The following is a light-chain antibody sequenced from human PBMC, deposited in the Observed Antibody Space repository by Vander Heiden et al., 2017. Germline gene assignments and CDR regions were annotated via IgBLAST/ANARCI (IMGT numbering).Light chain of an antibody. J-gene: IGKJ1*01. CDR3: RPDYGYGPT. CDR2: GAF. V-gene: IGKV1-17*01. CDR1: QGIRYD. Sequence: DIQMTQSPSSLSASVGDRVTITCRASQGIRYDLGSYQQKPGKAPKRLIYGAFSLQTGVPSTFSGSASETAVTPTLSSLQPEDFATYYCRPDYGYGPTFGQGTRVDIK.